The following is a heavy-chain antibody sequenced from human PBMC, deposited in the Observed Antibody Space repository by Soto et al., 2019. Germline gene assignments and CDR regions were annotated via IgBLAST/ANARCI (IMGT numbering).Heavy chain of an antibody. CDR2: IYYSGST. V-gene: IGHV4-59*01. Sequence: PSETLSLTCTVSGGSISSYYWSWIRQPPGKGLEWIGYIYYSGSTNYNPSLKSRVTISVDTSKNQFSLKLSSVTAADTAVYYCARVRTPYSSGLFDYWGQGTLVTVSS. CDR3: ARVRTPYSSGLFDY. CDR1: GGSISSYY. D-gene: IGHD6-19*01. J-gene: IGHJ4*02.